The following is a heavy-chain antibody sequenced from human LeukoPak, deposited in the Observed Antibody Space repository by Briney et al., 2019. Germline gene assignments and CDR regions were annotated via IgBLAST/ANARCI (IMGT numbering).Heavy chain of an antibody. V-gene: IGHV3-9*01. J-gene: IGHJ4*02. CDR1: GFTFDDYA. Sequence: GRSLRLSCAASGFTFDDYAMHWVRQAPGKGLEWVSGISWNSGSIGYADSVKGRFTISRDNAKNSLYLQMNSLRAEDTALYYCAKARGAVPGTFDYWGQGTLVTVSS. D-gene: IGHD6-19*01. CDR2: ISWNSGSI. CDR3: AKARGAVPGTFDY.